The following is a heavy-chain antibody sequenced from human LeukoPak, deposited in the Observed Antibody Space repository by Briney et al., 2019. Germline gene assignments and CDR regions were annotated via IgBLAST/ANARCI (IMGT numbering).Heavy chain of an antibody. CDR1: GYTFTSYD. V-gene: IGHV1-8*01. D-gene: IGHD3-22*01. J-gene: IGHJ4*02. Sequence: ASVKVSCKASGYTFTSYDINWVRQATGQGLEWMGWMNPNSGNTGYAQKFQGRVTMTRNTSISTAYMELSSLRSDDTAVYYCARDDYDSSGYYSIAEYDYWGQGTLVTVSS. CDR2: MNPNSGNT. CDR3: ARDDYDSSGYYSIAEYDY.